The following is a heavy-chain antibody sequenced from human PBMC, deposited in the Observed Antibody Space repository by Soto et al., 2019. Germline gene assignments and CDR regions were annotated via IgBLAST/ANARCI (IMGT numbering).Heavy chain of an antibody. J-gene: IGHJ6*02. Sequence: EVQLLESGGAPVQSGGSLRLSCVASGFTFENYSMSWVRQGPGKGLEWVSTLSGSGGTTYYSDSVKGPFTISRDNSKNPVYLQMNDLRVEDAAEYFCAKDSWAIFGVPAGEYYAMNVCGQGTTVSVSS. V-gene: IGHV3-23*01. CDR1: GFTFENYS. CDR3: AKDSWAIFGVPAGEYYAMNV. CDR2: LSGSGGTT. D-gene: IGHD3-3*01.